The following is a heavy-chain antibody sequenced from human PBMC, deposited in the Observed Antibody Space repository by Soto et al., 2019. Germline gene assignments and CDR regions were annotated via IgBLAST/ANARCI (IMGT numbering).Heavy chain of an antibody. CDR1: GGTFSSYA. D-gene: IGHD3-3*01. J-gene: IGHJ5*02. V-gene: IGHV1-69*13. CDR3: ARDFAETIFGVVIIGWFDP. CDR2: IIPIFGTA. Sequence: ASVKVSCKASGGTFSSYAISWVRQAPGQGLEWMGGIIPIFGTANYAQKFQGRVTITADESTSTAYMELSSLRSEDTAVYYCARDFAETIFGVVIIGWFDPWGQGTLVTVSS.